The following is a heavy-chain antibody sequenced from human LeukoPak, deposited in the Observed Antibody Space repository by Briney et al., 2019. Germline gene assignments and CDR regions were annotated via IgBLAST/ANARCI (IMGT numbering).Heavy chain of an antibody. CDR1: GFTVSSNY. J-gene: IGHJ4*02. V-gene: IGHV3-66*01. Sequence: PPGGSLRLSCAASGFTVSSNYMSWVRQAPGKGLEWVSVIYSGGSTYYADSVKGRFTISRDNSKNTLYLQMNSLRAEDTAVYYCARALMGEWRYHITMVRGVPPTDWGQGTLVTVSS. CDR2: IYSGGST. CDR3: ARALMGEWRYHITMVRGVPPTD. D-gene: IGHD3-10*01.